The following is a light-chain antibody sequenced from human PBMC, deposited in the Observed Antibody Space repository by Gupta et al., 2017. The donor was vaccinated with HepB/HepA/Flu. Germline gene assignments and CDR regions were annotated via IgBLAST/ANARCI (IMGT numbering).Light chain of an antibody. CDR1: SSDVDGYNY. CDR2: DVT. Sequence: SALPQPASLSGSPGQPTTIPCTGTSSDVDGYNYVYWYQQHPPKAPKLMIYDVTNRPPGGANRVSGSKSSHAASLSISGLQAEDEDDYYCSSYTSSSTSAVVFGGGTKLTVL. V-gene: IGLV2-14*03. CDR3: SSYTSSSTSAVV. J-gene: IGLJ2*01.